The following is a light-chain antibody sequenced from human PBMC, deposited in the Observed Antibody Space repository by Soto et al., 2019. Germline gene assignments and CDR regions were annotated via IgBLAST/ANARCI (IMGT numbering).Light chain of an antibody. V-gene: IGKV1-9*01. J-gene: IGKJ3*01. Sequence: DIQLTQSPSFLSASVGDRVTITCRASQGISSYLAWYQQKPGKAPKLLIYGASTLQSGVPSRFSGSGSGTEFTLTISSLQAEDFATYYCQQLNSYPFTLGPGTKVDIK. CDR1: QGISSY. CDR3: QQLNSYPFT. CDR2: GAS.